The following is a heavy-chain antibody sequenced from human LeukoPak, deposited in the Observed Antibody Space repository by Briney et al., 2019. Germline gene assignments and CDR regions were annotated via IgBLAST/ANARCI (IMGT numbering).Heavy chain of an antibody. J-gene: IGHJ4*02. D-gene: IGHD1-26*01. V-gene: IGHV4-39*01. CDR1: GGSISSSSYY. CDR2: IYYSGST. Sequence: PSETLSLTCTVSGGSISSSSYYWGWIRQPPGKGLEWIGSIYYSGSTYYNPSLKSRVTISVDTSKNQFSLKLNSVTAADTAVYYCASRRVGAFDYWGQGTLVTVSS. CDR3: ASRRVGAFDY.